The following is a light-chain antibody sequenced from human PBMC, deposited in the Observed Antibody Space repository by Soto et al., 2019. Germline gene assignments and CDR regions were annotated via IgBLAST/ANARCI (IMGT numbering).Light chain of an antibody. Sequence: EMLVTQSPATLSLSPGERATLSCRASQSVSNYLAWYQQTPGQAPRLLLYGASSRATGIPARFSGSGSGTQLTLTILSLEAEAFAVCYCQQYYNWPHTFGEGTKVEIK. CDR1: QSVSNY. J-gene: IGKJ4*01. V-gene: IGKV3-15*01. CDR3: QQYYNWPHT. CDR2: GAS.